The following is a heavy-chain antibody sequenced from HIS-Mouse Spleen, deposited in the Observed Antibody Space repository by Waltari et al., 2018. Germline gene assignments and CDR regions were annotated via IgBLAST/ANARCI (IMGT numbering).Heavy chain of an antibody. D-gene: IGHD1-26*01. Sequence: QVQLVQSGAEVKKPGASVKVTCKASGYTFTSYGISWVRQAPGQGLEWMGWNRANKGNPKYARRHQGRVTMTTDTSTSTAYMELRSLRSDDTAVYYCARDSGSYYYYYYYGMDVWGQGTTVTVSS. CDR1: GYTFTSYG. J-gene: IGHJ6*02. V-gene: IGHV1-18*01. CDR3: ARDSGSYYYYYYYGMDV. CDR2: NRANKGNP.